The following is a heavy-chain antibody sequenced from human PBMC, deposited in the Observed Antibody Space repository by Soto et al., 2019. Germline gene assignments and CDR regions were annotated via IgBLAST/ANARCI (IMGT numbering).Heavy chain of an antibody. D-gene: IGHD3-22*01. J-gene: IGHJ1*01. CDR1: GGSISSYY. CDR3: ARGRGFYYDSSGYILQH. Sequence: TLSLTCTVSGGSISSYYWSWIRQPPGKGLEWIGYIYYSGSTNYNPSLKSRVTISVDTSKNQFSLKLSSVTAADTAVYYCARGRGFYYDSSGYILQHWGQGTLVTVSS. V-gene: IGHV4-59*01. CDR2: IYYSGST.